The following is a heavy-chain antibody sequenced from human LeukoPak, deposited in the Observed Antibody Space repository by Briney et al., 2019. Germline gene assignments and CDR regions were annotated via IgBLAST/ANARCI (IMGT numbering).Heavy chain of an antibody. Sequence: GSLLLSCGASGFTFLRYTMNWARPAPGTGLEWVASLITSSIYKYYGDPVKGRFTISRDNSRNSAYLQRDSLSPEDTAVYYCARAPVIFGSGTQDAFDIWGQGTMVTVSS. D-gene: IGHD3-10*01. CDR2: LITSSIYK. J-gene: IGHJ3*02. V-gene: IGHV3-21*01. CDR3: ARAPVIFGSGTQDAFDI. CDR1: GFTFLRYT.